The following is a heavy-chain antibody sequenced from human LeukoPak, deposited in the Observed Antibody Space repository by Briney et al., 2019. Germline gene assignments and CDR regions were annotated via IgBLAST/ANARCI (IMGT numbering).Heavy chain of an antibody. V-gene: IGHV3-30*02. D-gene: IGHD3-22*01. CDR1: GFTFSSYG. CDR2: IRYDGSNK. Sequence: PGGSLRLSCAASGFTFSSYGMHWVRQAPGKGLEWVAFIRYDGSNKYYADSVKGRFTISRDNSKNTLYLQMNSLRAEDTAVYYCAKDKSEYYYDSSGLYYWGQGTLVTVSS. CDR3: AKDKSEYYYDSSGLYY. J-gene: IGHJ4*02.